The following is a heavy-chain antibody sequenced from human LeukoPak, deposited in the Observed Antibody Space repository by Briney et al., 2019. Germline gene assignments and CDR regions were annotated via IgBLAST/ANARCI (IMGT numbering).Heavy chain of an antibody. CDR1: GGSFSGYY. CDR3: ARVHYDSSGYSSWYFDL. V-gene: IGHV4-34*01. CDR2: INHSGST. J-gene: IGHJ2*01. Sequence: SETLSLTCAVYGGSFSGYYWSWIRQPPGKGLEWIGEINHSGSTNYNPSLKSRVTISVDTSKNQFSLKLSSVTAADTAVYYCARVHYDSSGYSSWYFDLWAVAPWSLSPQ. D-gene: IGHD3-22*01.